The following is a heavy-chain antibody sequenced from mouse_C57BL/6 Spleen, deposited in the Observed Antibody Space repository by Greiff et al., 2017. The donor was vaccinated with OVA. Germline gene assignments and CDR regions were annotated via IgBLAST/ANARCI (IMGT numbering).Heavy chain of an antibody. J-gene: IGHJ4*01. CDR1: GYTFTTYP. CDR3: ARGSYYSNPFYAMDY. Sequence: QVQLQQSGAELVKPGASVKMSCKASGYTFTTYPIEWMKQNHGKSLEWIGNFHPNNDDTKYNEKFKGKATLTVEKSSSTVYLELSRLTSDDSAVYYCARGSYYSNPFYAMDYWGQGTSVTVSS. CDR2: FHPNNDDT. V-gene: IGHV1-47*01. D-gene: IGHD2-5*01.